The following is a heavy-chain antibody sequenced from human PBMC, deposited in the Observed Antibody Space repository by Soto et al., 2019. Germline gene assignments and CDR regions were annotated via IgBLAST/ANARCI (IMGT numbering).Heavy chain of an antibody. CDR3: VHCDITIFGVATYGMDV. CDR1: GGSFSGYY. CDR2: INHSGSS. Sequence: QVQLQQWGAGLLKPSETLSLTCAVYGGSFSGYYWSWIRQPPGKGLEWIGEINHSGSSNYNQSLKSRVTISLDTSKNQFSLKLSSVTAADSAVYYCVHCDITIFGVATYGMDVWGQGNTVTVFS. V-gene: IGHV4-34*01. D-gene: IGHD3-3*01. J-gene: IGHJ6*02.